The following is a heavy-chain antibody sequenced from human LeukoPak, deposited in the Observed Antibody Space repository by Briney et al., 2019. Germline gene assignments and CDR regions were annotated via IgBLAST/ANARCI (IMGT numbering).Heavy chain of an antibody. Sequence: ASVKVSCKASGYTSTGYYMHWVRQAPGQGLEWMGWINPNSGGTNYAQKFQDRVTMTRDTSISTAYMELSRLRSDDTAVYYCARDGYSSSSRPNWFDPWGQGTLVTVSS. J-gene: IGHJ5*02. CDR3: ARDGYSSSSRPNWFDP. CDR1: GYTSTGYY. D-gene: IGHD6-6*01. CDR2: INPNSGGT. V-gene: IGHV1-2*02.